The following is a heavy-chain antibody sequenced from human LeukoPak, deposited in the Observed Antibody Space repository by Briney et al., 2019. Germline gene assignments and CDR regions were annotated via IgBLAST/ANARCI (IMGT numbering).Heavy chain of an antibody. CDR3: ARLECSSTSCYHAFDI. J-gene: IGHJ3*02. D-gene: IGHD2-2*01. Sequence: GASVKVSCKASGYTFTSYGISWVRQAPGQGLEWMGWISAYNGNTNYAQKLQGRVTMTTDTSTSTAYMELRSLRSDDTAVYYCARLECSSTSCYHAFDIWGQGTMVTVSS. V-gene: IGHV1-18*01. CDR2: ISAYNGNT. CDR1: GYTFTSYG.